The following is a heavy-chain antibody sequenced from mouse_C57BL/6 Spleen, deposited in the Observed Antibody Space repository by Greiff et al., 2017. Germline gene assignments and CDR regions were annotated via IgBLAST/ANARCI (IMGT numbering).Heavy chain of an antibody. D-gene: IGHD1-1*01. CDR2: ISGGGGNT. V-gene: IGHV5-9*01. CDR1: GFTFSSYT. Sequence: EVKLVESGGGLVKPGGSLKLSCAASGFTFSSYTMSWVRQTPGKRLGWVATISGGGGNTYYPDSVKGRFTISRDNAKNTLYLQMSSLRSEDTALYYCARGYYGSSYYWYFDVWGTGTTVTVSS. J-gene: IGHJ1*03. CDR3: ARGYYGSSYYWYFDV.